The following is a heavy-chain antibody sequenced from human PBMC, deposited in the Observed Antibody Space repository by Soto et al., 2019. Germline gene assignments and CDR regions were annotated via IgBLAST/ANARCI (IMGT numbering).Heavy chain of an antibody. D-gene: IGHD3-10*01. CDR2: TYYRSKWYN. J-gene: IGHJ4*02. V-gene: IGHV6-1*01. CDR1: GDSVSSNSAA. CDR3: ARDTLPEYYYGSGSPYFDY. Sequence: QTLSLTCAISGDSVSSNSAAWNWIRQSPSRGLEWLGRTYYRSKWYNDYAVSVKSRITINPDTSKNQFSLQLNSVTPEDTAVYYCARDTLPEYYYGSGSPYFDYWGQGTLVTVSS.